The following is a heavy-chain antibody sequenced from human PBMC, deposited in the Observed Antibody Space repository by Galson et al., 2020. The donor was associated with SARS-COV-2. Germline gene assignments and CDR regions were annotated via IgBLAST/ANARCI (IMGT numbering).Heavy chain of an antibody. CDR1: GYSISRSYY. V-gene: IGHV4-38-2*01. CDR2: IYHSGST. CDR3: ARLVQDTKGGFDY. D-gene: IGHD3-16*01. J-gene: IGHJ4*02. Sequence: SETLSPTCAVSGYSISRSYYWGWIRQPPGKGLEWIGNIYHSGSTNYNPSLESRVTISVDTSKNQFSLKVRSVTAADTAVYYCARLVQDTKGGFDYWSQGTLVTVSS.